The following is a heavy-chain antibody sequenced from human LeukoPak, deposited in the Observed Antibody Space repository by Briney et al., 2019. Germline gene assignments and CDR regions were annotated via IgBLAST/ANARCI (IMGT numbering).Heavy chain of an antibody. Sequence: SETLSLTCTVSGASIVTYYWSWIRQPPGKGLEWIGEINHSGSTNYNPSLKSRVTISVDTSKNQFSLKLSSVTAADTAVYYCARDIVVVPAPGYYYYYMDVWGKGTTVTVSS. CDR1: GASIVTYY. CDR3: ARDIVVVPAPGYYYYYMDV. V-gene: IGHV4-34*01. J-gene: IGHJ6*03. D-gene: IGHD2-2*01. CDR2: INHSGST.